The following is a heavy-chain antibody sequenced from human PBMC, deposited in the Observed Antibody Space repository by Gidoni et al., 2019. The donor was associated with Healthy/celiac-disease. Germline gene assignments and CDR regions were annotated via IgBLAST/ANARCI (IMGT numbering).Heavy chain of an antibody. V-gene: IGHV3-33*01. D-gene: IGHD6-13*01. CDR2: IWYDGSNK. Sequence: QVQLVESGGGVVQPGRSLRPSCAASGFTFSSYGMHWVRQAPGKGLEWVAVIWYDGSNKYYADSVKGRFTISRDNSKNTLYLQMNSLRAEDTAVYYCARDLGAAAGTFHYWGQGTLVTVSS. CDR3: ARDLGAAAGTFHY. CDR1: GFTFSSYG. J-gene: IGHJ4*02.